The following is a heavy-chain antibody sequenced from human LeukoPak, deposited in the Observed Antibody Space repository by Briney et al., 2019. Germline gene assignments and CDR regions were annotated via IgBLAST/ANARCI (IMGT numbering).Heavy chain of an antibody. Sequence: GGSLRLSCAASGFTVSSNCMSWVRQAPGKGLEWVSVLYSGGNTYYADSVKGRFTISRDNSKSTLYLQMNSLRAEDTAMYYCAKCYGDYVRYLDYWGQGTLVTVSS. CDR2: LYSGGNT. D-gene: IGHD4-17*01. CDR3: AKCYGDYVRYLDY. V-gene: IGHV3-53*01. J-gene: IGHJ4*02. CDR1: GFTVSSNC.